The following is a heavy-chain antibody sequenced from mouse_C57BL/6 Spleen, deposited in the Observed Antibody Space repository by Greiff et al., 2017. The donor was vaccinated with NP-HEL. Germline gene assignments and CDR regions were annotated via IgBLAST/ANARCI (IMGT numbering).Heavy chain of an antibody. V-gene: IGHV1-42*01. D-gene: IGHD1-1*01. CDR3: ARKDYYGSSGY. CDR2: INPSTGGT. Sequence: VQLKQSGPELVKPGASVKISCKASGYSFTGYYMNWVKQSPEKSLEWIGEINPSTGGTTYNQKFKAKATLTVDKSSSTAYMQLKSLTSEDSAVYYCARKDYYGSSGYWGQGTTLTVSS. CDR1: GYSFTGYY. J-gene: IGHJ2*01.